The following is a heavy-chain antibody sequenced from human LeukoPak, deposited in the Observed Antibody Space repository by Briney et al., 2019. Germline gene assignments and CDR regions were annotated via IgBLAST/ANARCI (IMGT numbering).Heavy chain of an antibody. Sequence: PSETLSLTCAVYGGSFSGYYWSWIRQPPGKGLEWIGEINHSGSTNYNPSLKSRVTISVDTSKNQFSLRLSSVTAADTAVYYCARRWGWFGHDRAFDYWGQGTLVTVSS. V-gene: IGHV4-34*01. CDR1: GGSFSGYY. CDR2: INHSGST. J-gene: IGHJ4*02. D-gene: IGHD3-10*01. CDR3: ARRWGWFGHDRAFDY.